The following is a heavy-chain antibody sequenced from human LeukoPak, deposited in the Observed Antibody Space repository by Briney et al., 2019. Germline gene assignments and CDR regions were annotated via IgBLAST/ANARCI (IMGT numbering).Heavy chain of an antibody. CDR2: INTNTGNP. CDR3: ARSAQEWGGYLPVLLCL. Sequence: ASVKVSCKASGYTFTSYAMNWVRQAPGQGLEWMGWINTNTGNPTYAQAFTGRLVLSLDTSVSTAYLQISSLKADDTAVYYCARSAQEWGGYLPVLLCLWGQGTLVTVSS. V-gene: IGHV7-4-1*02. J-gene: IGHJ4*02. CDR1: GYTFTSYA. D-gene: IGHD2/OR15-2a*01.